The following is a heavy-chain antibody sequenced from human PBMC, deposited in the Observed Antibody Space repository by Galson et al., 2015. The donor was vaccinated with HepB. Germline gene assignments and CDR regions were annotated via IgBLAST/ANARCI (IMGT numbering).Heavy chain of an antibody. Sequence: VKVSCKVSGYTLTELSMHWVRQAPGKGLEWMGGFDPEDGETIYAQKFQGRVTMTEDTSTDTAYMELSSLRSEDTAVYYCATSYGSGSYSFDYWGQGTLVTVSS. CDR1: GYTLTELS. V-gene: IGHV1-24*01. D-gene: IGHD3-10*01. CDR2: FDPEDGET. J-gene: IGHJ4*02. CDR3: ATSYGSGSYSFDY.